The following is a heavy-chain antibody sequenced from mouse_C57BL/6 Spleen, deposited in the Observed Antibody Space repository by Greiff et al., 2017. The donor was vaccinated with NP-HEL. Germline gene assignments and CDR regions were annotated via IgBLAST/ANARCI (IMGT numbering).Heavy chain of an antibody. CDR1: GYTFTDHT. V-gene: IGHV1-78*01. Sequence: QVQLQQSDAELVKPGASVKISCKVSGYTFTDHTIHWMKQRPEQGLEWIGYIYPRDGSTKYNEKFKGKATLTADKSSSTAYMQLNSLTSEDSAVYFCARRAFYYGSSYAMDYWGQGTSVTVSS. J-gene: IGHJ4*01. D-gene: IGHD1-1*01. CDR2: IYPRDGST. CDR3: ARRAFYYGSSYAMDY.